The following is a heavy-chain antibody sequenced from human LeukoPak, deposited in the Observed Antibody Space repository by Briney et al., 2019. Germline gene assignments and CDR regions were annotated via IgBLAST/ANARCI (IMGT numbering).Heavy chain of an antibody. CDR2: ISYDGSNK. J-gene: IGHJ4*02. CDR1: GFTFSSYA. Sequence: GGSLRLSCAASGFTFSSYAMHWVRQAPGKGLEWVAVISYDGSNKYYADSVKGRFTISRDNSKNTLYLQMNSLRAEDTAVYYCAKDWGPGDFDYWGQGTLVTVSS. CDR3: AKDWGPGDFDY. V-gene: IGHV3-30-3*01. D-gene: IGHD3-16*01.